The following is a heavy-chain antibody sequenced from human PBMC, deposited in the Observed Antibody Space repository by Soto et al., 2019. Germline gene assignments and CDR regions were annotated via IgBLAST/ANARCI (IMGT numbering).Heavy chain of an antibody. CDR1: GGSFSGYY. CDR2: INDRGSI. Sequence: QVQLQQWGAGPLRPLETLSLTCGVSGGSFSGYYWAWIRQSPGKGLEWIGEINDRGSINYNPSLKSRVSISVDTSKNHYSLNLRSVTAAGTGVYYCARESHDILAGPPWVWYFDLWGRGTLVTVSS. CDR3: ARESHDILAGPPWVWYFDL. D-gene: IGHD3-9*01. J-gene: IGHJ2*01. V-gene: IGHV4-34*01.